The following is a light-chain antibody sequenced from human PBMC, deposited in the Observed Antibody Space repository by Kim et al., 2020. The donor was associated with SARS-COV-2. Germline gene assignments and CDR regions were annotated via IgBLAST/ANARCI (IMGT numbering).Light chain of an antibody. V-gene: IGKV3-11*01. Sequence: ERAALSCRASQSVSTSLAWYQHKPGQAPRLLIYDASNRATGIPARFSGSGSGTDFTLTISSLEPEDFAVYYCQQRSNWPPLTFGGGTKVESK. J-gene: IGKJ4*01. CDR1: QSVSTS. CDR2: DAS. CDR3: QQRSNWPPLT.